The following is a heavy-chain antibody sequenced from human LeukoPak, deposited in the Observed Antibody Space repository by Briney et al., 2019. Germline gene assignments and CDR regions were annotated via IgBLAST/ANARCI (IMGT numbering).Heavy chain of an antibody. D-gene: IGHD1-26*01. V-gene: IGHV3-30-3*01. CDR3: ASGGGSYLLSGFIDY. Sequence: GGSLRLSCAASGFTFSSYAMHWVRQAPGKGLEWVAVISYDGSNKYYADSVKGRFTISRDNPKNTLYLQMNSLRAEDTAVYYCASGGGSYLLSGFIDYWGQGTLVTVSS. CDR1: GFTFSSYA. CDR2: ISYDGSNK. J-gene: IGHJ4*02.